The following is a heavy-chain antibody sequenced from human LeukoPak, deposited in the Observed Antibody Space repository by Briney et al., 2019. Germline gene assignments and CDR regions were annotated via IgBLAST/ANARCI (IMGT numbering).Heavy chain of an antibody. J-gene: IGHJ5*01. CDR2: SSGSGGST. CDR3: AKGASPDHYGSGRFDF. D-gene: IGHD3-10*01. CDR1: GFTFSNYV. V-gene: IGHV3-23*01. Sequence: HAGGSLRLSCAASGFTFSNYVMSWVRQAPEKGLQWVSSSSGSGGSTYYADSVKGRFTISRDSSKKTVYLQMNSLRDEDTAVYFCAKGASPDHYGSGRFDFWGQGILVTVSS.